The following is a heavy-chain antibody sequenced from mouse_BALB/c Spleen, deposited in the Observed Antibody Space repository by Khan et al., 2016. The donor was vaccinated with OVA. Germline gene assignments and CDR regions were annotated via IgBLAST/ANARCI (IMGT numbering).Heavy chain of an antibody. CDR1: GFSITSDYA. CDR2: ITYSGST. J-gene: IGHJ3*01. CDR3: VRGRSY. Sequence: EVQLQESGPGLVKPSQSLSLTCTVTGFSITSDYAWNWIRQFPGDVLDWMGYITYSGSTSYHPSLKSRTPITRDTSKNQFFLQLNSVTTEDTATYYCVRGRSYWGQGTLVTVSA. V-gene: IGHV3-2*02.